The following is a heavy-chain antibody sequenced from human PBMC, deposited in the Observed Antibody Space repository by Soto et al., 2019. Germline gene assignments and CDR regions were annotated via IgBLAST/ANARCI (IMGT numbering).Heavy chain of an antibody. CDR3: ENSYWPVGNY. Sequence: PSETLSLTCTVSGGSISSGGYYCTWIRQHPGKGLEWIGYIYYSGSTYYNPSLKSRITLSVDMSKNQFSLKLSSVTAEDTAVYYCENSYWPVGNYWGQGIPVTVSS. CDR1: GGSISSGGYY. V-gene: IGHV4-31*03. J-gene: IGHJ4*02. D-gene: IGHD1-26*01. CDR2: IYYSGST.